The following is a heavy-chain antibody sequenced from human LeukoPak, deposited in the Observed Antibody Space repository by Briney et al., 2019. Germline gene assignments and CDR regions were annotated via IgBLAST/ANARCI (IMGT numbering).Heavy chain of an antibody. D-gene: IGHD3-10*01. Sequence: MASETLSLTCTVSGGSISSYYWSWIRQPPGKGLEWIGYIYYSGSTNYNPSLKSRVTISVDTSKNQFSLKLSSVTAADTAVYYCARGLWFGESNWFDPWGQGTLVTVSS. J-gene: IGHJ5*02. CDR1: GGSISSYY. CDR2: IYYSGST. CDR3: ARGLWFGESNWFDP. V-gene: IGHV4-59*01.